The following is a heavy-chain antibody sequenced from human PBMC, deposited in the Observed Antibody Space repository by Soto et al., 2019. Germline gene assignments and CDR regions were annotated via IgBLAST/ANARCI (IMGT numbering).Heavy chain of an antibody. D-gene: IGHD6-13*01. Sequence: QITLKESGPTLVKPTQTLTLTCTFSGFSLSTIGVGVGWIRQPPGKALEWLALIYWDDDKRYSPSLKSRLTITKDTSKNQVVLTMTNMDPVDTATYYCAHIRSIAAAFNWFDPWGQGTLVTVSS. V-gene: IGHV2-5*02. J-gene: IGHJ5*02. CDR1: GFSLSTIGVG. CDR3: AHIRSIAAAFNWFDP. CDR2: IYWDDDK.